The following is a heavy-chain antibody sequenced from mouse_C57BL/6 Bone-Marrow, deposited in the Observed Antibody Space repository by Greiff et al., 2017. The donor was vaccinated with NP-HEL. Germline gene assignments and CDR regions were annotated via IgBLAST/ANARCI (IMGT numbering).Heavy chain of an antibody. CDR3: TKGNGSSYRAMDY. CDR2: IDPENGDT. V-gene: IGHV14-4*01. Sequence: EVKLQESGAELVRPGATVKLSCTASGFNIKDDYMHWVKQRPEQGLEWIGWIDPENGDTEYASKFQGKANITADTSSNTAYLQLSSLTSEDTAVYYCTKGNGSSYRAMDYWGQGTSVTVSS. D-gene: IGHD1-1*01. J-gene: IGHJ4*01. CDR1: GFNIKDDY.